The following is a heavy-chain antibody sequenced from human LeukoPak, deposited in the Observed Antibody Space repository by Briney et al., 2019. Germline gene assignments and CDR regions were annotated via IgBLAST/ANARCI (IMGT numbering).Heavy chain of an antibody. CDR3: ARDEEVGPADP. CDR2: INHSGST. CDR1: GGSFSGYY. Sequence: SETLSLTCAVYGGSFSGYYWSWIRQPPGKGLEWIGEINHSGSTNYSPSLKSRVTISVDTSKNQFSLKLSSVTAADTAVYYCARDEEVGPADPWGQGTLVTVSS. V-gene: IGHV4-34*01. J-gene: IGHJ5*02.